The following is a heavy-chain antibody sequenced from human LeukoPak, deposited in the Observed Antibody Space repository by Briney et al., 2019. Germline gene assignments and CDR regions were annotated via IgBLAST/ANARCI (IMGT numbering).Heavy chain of an antibody. Sequence: ASVKVSCKASGYTFTSYGISWVRRAPGQGLEWMGWISAYNGNTNYAQKLQGRVTMTTDTSTSTAYMELRSLRSDDTAVYYCARDRYDILTGYVVDYWGQGTLVTVSS. D-gene: IGHD3-9*01. CDR1: GYTFTSYG. CDR2: ISAYNGNT. CDR3: ARDRYDILTGYVVDY. V-gene: IGHV1-18*01. J-gene: IGHJ4*02.